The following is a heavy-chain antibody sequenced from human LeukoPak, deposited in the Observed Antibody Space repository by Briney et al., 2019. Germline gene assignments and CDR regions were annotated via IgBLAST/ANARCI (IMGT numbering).Heavy chain of an antibody. CDR1: GFTFSSYA. D-gene: IGHD6-6*01. J-gene: IGHJ5*02. CDR2: ISGSGGST. V-gene: IGHV3-23*01. Sequence: GGSLRLSCAASGFTFSSYAMSWVRQAPGKGLEWVSAISGSGGSTYYADSVKGRFTISRDNSKNTLHLQMNSLRVEDTAVYYCAKHPYSSSSDWFDPWGQGTLVTVSS. CDR3: AKHPYSSSSDWFDP.